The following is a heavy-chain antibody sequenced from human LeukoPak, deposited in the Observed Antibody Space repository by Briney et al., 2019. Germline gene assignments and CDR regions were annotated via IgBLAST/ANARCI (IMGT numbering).Heavy chain of an antibody. J-gene: IGHJ4*02. CDR3: ARDPIGGSTAEDY. CDR1: GFTVSRNY. Sequence: GGSLRLSCAASGFTVSRNYMSWVRQAPGKGLEWVSVIYSGGSTYYSDSVKGRFTISRDNSKNTLYLQINSLRAEDTAVYYCARDPIGGSTAEDYWGQGTMVTVSS. V-gene: IGHV3-66*02. D-gene: IGHD2-15*01. CDR2: IYSGGST.